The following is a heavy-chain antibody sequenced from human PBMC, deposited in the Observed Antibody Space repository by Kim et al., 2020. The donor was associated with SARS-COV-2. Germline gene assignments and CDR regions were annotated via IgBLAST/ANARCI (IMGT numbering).Heavy chain of an antibody. J-gene: IGHJ4*02. D-gene: IGHD3-22*01. Sequence: SGKGRFTISRDKSKHTLYLQMNSLRAEDTAMYYCAKDQFIVNSSGRYPDYWGQGALVTVSS. CDR3: AKDQFIVNSSGRYPDY. V-gene: IGHV3-30*02.